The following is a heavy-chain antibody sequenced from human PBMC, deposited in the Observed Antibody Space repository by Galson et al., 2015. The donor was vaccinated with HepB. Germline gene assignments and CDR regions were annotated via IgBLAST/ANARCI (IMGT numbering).Heavy chain of an antibody. CDR1: GFTFSDYY. D-gene: IGHD3-3*01. CDR2: ISSSSSYT. Sequence: SLRLSCAASGFTFSDYYMSWIRQAPGKGLEWVSYISSSSSYTNYADSVKGRFTISRDNAKNSLYLQMNSLRAEDTAVYYCARNSGGFSGYYDFWSGYLEWYFDLWGRGTLVTVSS. CDR3: ARNSGGFSGYYDFWSGYLEWYFDL. J-gene: IGHJ2*01. V-gene: IGHV3-11*06.